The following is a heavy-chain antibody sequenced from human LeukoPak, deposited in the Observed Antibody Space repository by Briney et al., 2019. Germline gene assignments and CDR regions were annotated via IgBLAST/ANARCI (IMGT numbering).Heavy chain of an antibody. V-gene: IGHV3-30*02. CDR2: IRYDGSNK. D-gene: IGHD6-19*01. CDR1: GFTFSSYG. Sequence: GGSLRLSCAASGFTFSSYGMHWVRQAPGKGLEWVAFIRYDGSNKYYADSVKGRFTISRDNSKNTLYLQMNSLRAEDTAVYYCAKGVRGRDIAVYYFDYWGQGTLVTVSS. J-gene: IGHJ4*02. CDR3: AKGVRGRDIAVYYFDY.